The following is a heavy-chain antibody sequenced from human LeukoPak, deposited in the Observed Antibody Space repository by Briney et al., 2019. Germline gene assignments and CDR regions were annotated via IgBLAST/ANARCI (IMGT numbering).Heavy chain of an antibody. CDR1: GGSFSGYY. D-gene: IGHD3-3*01. Sequence: PSETLSLTCAVYGGSFSGYYWSWIRQPPGKGLEWIGEINHSGSTNYNPSPKSRVTISVDTSKNQFSLKLSSVTAADTAVYYCASTITIFGVVTYYYYMDVWGKGTTVTVSS. CDR2: INHSGST. V-gene: IGHV4-34*01. CDR3: ASTITIFGVVTYYYYMDV. J-gene: IGHJ6*03.